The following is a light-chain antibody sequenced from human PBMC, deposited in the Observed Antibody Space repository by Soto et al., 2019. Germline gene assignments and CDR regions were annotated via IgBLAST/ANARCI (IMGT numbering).Light chain of an antibody. CDR1: QSVLYSSNNKNY. J-gene: IGKJ4*01. Sequence: DIVMTQSPDSLAASLGERATINCKSSQSVLYSSNNKNYLAWYQQKPGQPPKLLIYWASTRESGVPDRFSGSGSGTDFTLTISSLQAEDVAVYYCQQYYSAPLTFGGRTKVEIK. V-gene: IGKV4-1*01. CDR3: QQYYSAPLT. CDR2: WAS.